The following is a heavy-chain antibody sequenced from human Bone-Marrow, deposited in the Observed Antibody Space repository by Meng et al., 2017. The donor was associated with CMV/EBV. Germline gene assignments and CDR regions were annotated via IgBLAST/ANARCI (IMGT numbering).Heavy chain of an antibody. CDR2: ISSSSSYI. J-gene: IGHJ4*02. CDR3: AREQYYFDY. Sequence: GESLKISCAASGFTFSSYSMNWVRQAPGKGLEWVSSISSSSSYIYYADSVKGRFTISRDDSKNTLYLQMNSLRAEDTAVYYCAREQYYFDYWGQGTLVTVSS. V-gene: IGHV3-21*01. D-gene: IGHD4-11*01. CDR1: GFTFSSYS.